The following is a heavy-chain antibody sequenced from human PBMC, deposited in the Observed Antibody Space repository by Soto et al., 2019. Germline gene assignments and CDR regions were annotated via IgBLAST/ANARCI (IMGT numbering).Heavy chain of an antibody. CDR2: IYYSGST. D-gene: IGHD3-10*01. CDR3: ARVQYYGSGSSDY. CDR1: GGSISSYC. V-gene: IGHV4-59*08. J-gene: IGHJ4*02. Sequence: PSETVSRTCKVCGGSISSYCWSWILQTKGKGLEWIGYIYYSGSTNYNPSLKSRVIISVDTSKNQVSLKLSSVTAADTAMYYCARVQYYGSGSSDYWGQGTLVTVSS.